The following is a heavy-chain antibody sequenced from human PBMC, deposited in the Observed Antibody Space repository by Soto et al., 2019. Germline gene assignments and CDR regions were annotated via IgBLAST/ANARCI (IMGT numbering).Heavy chain of an antibody. CDR1: GFTVSSSY. Sequence: PGGSLRLSCAGSGFTVSSSYMTWVRQVPGKGLEWVSIRYSDGRAYHAESVKGRFTISTDDSENTLYLQMSSLRAEDTAVYYCTNVFDNWGQGTLVTVSS. V-gene: IGHV3-66*01. CDR3: TNVFDN. J-gene: IGHJ4*02. CDR2: RYSDGRA.